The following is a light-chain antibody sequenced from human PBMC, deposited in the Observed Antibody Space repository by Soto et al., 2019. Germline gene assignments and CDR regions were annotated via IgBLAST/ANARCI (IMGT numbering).Light chain of an antibody. J-gene: IGKJ1*01. Sequence: DIQMTQSPSSLSASVGDRVTITCRESQSISSYLNWYQQKPGKAPKLLIYAASSLQSGVLSRFSGSGSETDFTLTISSLQPEDFATYFCQQSYSTPPWTFGQGTKVDIK. CDR3: QQSYSTPPWT. CDR2: AAS. CDR1: QSISSY. V-gene: IGKV1-39*01.